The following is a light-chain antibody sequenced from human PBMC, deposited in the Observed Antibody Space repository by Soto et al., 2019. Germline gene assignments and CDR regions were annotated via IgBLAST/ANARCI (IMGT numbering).Light chain of an antibody. CDR3: HQYDSYSPT. J-gene: IGKJ1*01. V-gene: IGKV1-5*01. Sequence: DIQMTQSPSTLSASIGDRVTITCRASQTINMWLAWYHQKPGKAPRLIIHHASNLESGVPSRISGSGSGTEFSLIISNLQPEDVALYYCHQYDSYSPTFGQGTKVEIK. CDR1: QTINMW. CDR2: HAS.